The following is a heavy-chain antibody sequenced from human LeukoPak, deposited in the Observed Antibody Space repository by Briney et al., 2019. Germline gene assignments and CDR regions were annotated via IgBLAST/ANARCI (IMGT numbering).Heavy chain of an antibody. Sequence: GGSLRLSCAASGFTFSSYGMHWVRQAPGKGLEWVSYISSSDSRIYYADSVKDRFTISRDNTKNSLYLQMHSLRVEDAAVYYCARENYYGSGSSPGEFDYWGQGTLVTVSS. V-gene: IGHV3-48*04. CDR2: ISSSDSRI. CDR3: ARENYYGSGSSPGEFDY. CDR1: GFTFSSYG. J-gene: IGHJ4*02. D-gene: IGHD3-10*01.